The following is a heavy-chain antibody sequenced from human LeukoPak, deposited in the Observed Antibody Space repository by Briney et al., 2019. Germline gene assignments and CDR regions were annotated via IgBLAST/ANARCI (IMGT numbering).Heavy chain of an antibody. CDR3: ARDRNGYLDY. D-gene: IGHD1-1*01. J-gene: IGHJ4*02. CDR1: GGSISSYY. V-gene: IGHV4-59*12. Sequence: SETLSLTCTVSGGSISSYYWSWIRQPPGKGLEWIGYIYHSGSTYYNPSLKSRVTISVDRSKNQFSLKLSSVTAADTAVYYCARDRNGYLDYWGQGTLVTVSS. CDR2: IYHSGST.